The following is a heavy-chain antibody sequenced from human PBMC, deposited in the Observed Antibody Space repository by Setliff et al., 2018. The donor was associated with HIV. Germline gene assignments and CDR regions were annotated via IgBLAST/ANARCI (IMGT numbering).Heavy chain of an antibody. J-gene: IGHJ5*02. CDR2: INDSGST. Sequence: PSETLSLTCAVYGGSFSGYYWSWIRQPPGKGLEWIGEINDSGSTNYNPSLKSRVTMSVDTSKNQFSLKLNSVTAADTAVYYCGRGSRITIFGVVKGTNWFDPWGQGTLVTVS. CDR1: GGSFSGYY. D-gene: IGHD3-3*01. V-gene: IGHV4-34*01. CDR3: GRGSRITIFGVVKGTNWFDP.